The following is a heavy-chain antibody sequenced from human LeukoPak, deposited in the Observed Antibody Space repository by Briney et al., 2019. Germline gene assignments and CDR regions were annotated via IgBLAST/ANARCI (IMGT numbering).Heavy chain of an antibody. Sequence: GGSLRLSCAASGFTFSSSEMNWVRQTPGKGLEWVSSISGSGAIIYYADSVKGRFTISRDNAKNSLYLQMNSLRAEDTAVYYCARDEGGYGAYWGQGTLVTVSS. CDR1: GFTFSSSE. CDR3: ARDEGGYGAY. V-gene: IGHV3-48*03. J-gene: IGHJ4*02. D-gene: IGHD5-18*01. CDR2: ISGSGAII.